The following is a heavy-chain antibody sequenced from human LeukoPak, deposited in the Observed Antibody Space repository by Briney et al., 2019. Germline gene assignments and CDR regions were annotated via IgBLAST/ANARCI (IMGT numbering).Heavy chain of an antibody. J-gene: IGHJ3*02. D-gene: IGHD3-22*01. Sequence: PGRSLRLSCAASGFTFSSYAMHWVRQAPGKGLEWVAVISYDGSNKYYADSVKGRFTISRDNSKNTLYLQMNSLRAEDTAVYYCARDKEAYYDSSGYPLGAFDIWGQGTMVTVSS. CDR3: ARDKEAYYDSSGYPLGAFDI. V-gene: IGHV3-30-3*01. CDR2: ISYDGSNK. CDR1: GFTFSSYA.